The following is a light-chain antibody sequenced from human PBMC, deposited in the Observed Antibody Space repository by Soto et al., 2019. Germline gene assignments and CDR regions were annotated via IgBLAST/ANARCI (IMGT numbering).Light chain of an antibody. CDR2: DND. CDR3: GTWDNSLSGGV. V-gene: IGLV1-51*01. CDR1: SSNIGDNY. J-gene: IGLJ3*02. Sequence: QSVLTQPPSVSSAPGQKVTISCSGSSSNIGDNYVSWYQQFPGTAPRLLIYDNDRRPSGIPDRFSGSKSGTSATLGITGLQTGDEAHYYCGTWDNSLSGGVFGGGTQLTVL.